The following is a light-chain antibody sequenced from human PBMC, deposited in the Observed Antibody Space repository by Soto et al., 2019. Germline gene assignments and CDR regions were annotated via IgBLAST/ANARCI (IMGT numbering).Light chain of an antibody. Sequence: QCSLAQPASVSGSRGQSITIYCTGTINDVGTYNYVSWYQHQPGKAPRLIIYEVSNRPSGVSHRFSGSKSGHMASLNISGLQAEDEADYFCSSYTSSATKVFGTGTKVTVL. CDR3: SSYTSSATKV. V-gene: IGLV2-14*01. J-gene: IGLJ1*01. CDR1: INDVGTYNY. CDR2: EVS.